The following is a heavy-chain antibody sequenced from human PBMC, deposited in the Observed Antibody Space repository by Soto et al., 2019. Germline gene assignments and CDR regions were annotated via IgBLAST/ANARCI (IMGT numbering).Heavy chain of an antibody. Sequence: SETLSLTCTVSGGSISSYYWSWIRQPPGKGLEWIGYIYYSGSTNYNPSLKSRVTISVDTSKNQFSLKLSSVTAADTAVYYCARASPLYDFWSGYYQGGPKYYFDYWGQGTLVTVSS. CDR2: IYYSGST. CDR3: ARASPLYDFWSGYYQGGPKYYFDY. D-gene: IGHD3-3*01. CDR1: GGSISSYY. V-gene: IGHV4-59*01. J-gene: IGHJ4*02.